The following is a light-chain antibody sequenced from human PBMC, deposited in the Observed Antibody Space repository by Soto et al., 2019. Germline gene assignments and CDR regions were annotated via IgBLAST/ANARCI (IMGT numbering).Light chain of an antibody. Sequence: QSALTQPASVSGSPGQSITISCTGTSSDVGSYNLVSWYQQHPGKAPKLMIYEVSKRPSGVSNRFSGSKSGNTASLTISGLQAEDEADYYCCSXAGSSTFFGTGTKVTVL. CDR2: EVS. J-gene: IGLJ1*01. CDR1: SSDVGSYNL. CDR3: CSXAGSSTF. V-gene: IGLV2-23*02.